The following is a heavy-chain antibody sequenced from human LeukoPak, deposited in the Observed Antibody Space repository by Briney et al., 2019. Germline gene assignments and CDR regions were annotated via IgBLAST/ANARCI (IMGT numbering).Heavy chain of an antibody. CDR3: ATSCRDYTVLDH. CDR1: GYTFTSYY. CDR2: INPSGGST. D-gene: IGHD4-11*01. V-gene: IGHV1-46*01. Sequence: ASVKVSCKASGYTFTSYYMHWVRQAPGQGLEWMGIINPSGGSTSYAQKFQGRVTMTRDTSTSTVYMELSSLRSEDTAVYYCATSCRDYTVLDHWGQGTLVTVSS. J-gene: IGHJ4*02.